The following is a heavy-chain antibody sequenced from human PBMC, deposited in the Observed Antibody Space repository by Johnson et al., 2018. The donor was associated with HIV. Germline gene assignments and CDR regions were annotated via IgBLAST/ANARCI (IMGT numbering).Heavy chain of an antibody. CDR3: ARGYGGTAFSPYLAFDI. CDR2: IWFDGSDK. CDR1: GFTFKNCG. J-gene: IGHJ3*02. D-gene: IGHD4-23*01. Sequence: QVQLVESGGGLVQPGRSLRLSCAASGFTFKNCGMHWVRQAPGKGLEWVAVIWFDGSDKYYADSVKGRFTISRDNSKNTLSLQMNSLRAEDTAVYYCARGYGGTAFSPYLAFDIWGQGTMVTVSS. V-gene: IGHV3-33*01.